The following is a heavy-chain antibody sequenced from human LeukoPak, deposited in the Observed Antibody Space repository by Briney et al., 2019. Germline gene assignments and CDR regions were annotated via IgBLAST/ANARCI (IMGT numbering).Heavy chain of an antibody. CDR3: ATDHGSGSHYKHYYYMDV. J-gene: IGHJ6*03. V-gene: IGHV1-24*01. CDR2: FDPEDGET. CDR1: GYTLTELS. D-gene: IGHD3-10*01. Sequence: ASVKVSCKVSGYTLTELSMHWVRQAPGKGLEWMGGFDPEDGETIYAQKFQGRVTMTEDTSTDTACMELSSLRSEDTAVYYCATDHGSGSHYKHYYYMDVWGKGTTVTVSS.